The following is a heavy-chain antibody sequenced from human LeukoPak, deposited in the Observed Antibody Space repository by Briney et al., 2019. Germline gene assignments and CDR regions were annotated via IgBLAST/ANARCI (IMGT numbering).Heavy chain of an antibody. Sequence: PGGSLRLSCAASGFTFSSYWMSWVRQAPGKGLEWVANIKQDGSEKYYVDSVKGRFTISRDNAKNSLYLQMNSLRAEDTAVYYCARGGCSSTSCYVNWFDPWGQGTLDTVSS. V-gene: IGHV3-7*03. D-gene: IGHD2-2*01. CDR2: IKQDGSEK. J-gene: IGHJ5*02. CDR1: GFTFSSYW. CDR3: ARGGCSSTSCYVNWFDP.